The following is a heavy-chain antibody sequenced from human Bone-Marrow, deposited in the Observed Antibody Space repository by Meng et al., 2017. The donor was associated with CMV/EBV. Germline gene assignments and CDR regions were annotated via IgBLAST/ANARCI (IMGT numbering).Heavy chain of an antibody. D-gene: IGHD6-13*01. Sequence: GESLKISCAASGFTFSSYAMHWVRQAPGKGLEYVSAISSNGGSTYYADSVKGRFTISRDNSKNTLYLQMGSLRAEDTAVYYCAKDPSHRAAGLYYFDYWAQGTLVTVSS. J-gene: IGHJ4*02. CDR1: GFTFSSYA. CDR2: ISSNGGST. V-gene: IGHV3-64*02. CDR3: AKDPSHRAAGLYYFDY.